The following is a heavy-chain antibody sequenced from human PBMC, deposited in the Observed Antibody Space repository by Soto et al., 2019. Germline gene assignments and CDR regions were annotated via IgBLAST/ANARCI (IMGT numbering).Heavy chain of an antibody. Sequence: SETLSLTCTVSGGSISSYYWSWIRQPPGKGLEWIGEIYHKGSSNYHPSLKSRISISVEKSKNQFSLNLSSMTAADTAVYYCAKRMATKSYYYYGMDVWGQGTKVTVSS. CDR1: GGSISSYY. V-gene: IGHV4-59*01. CDR2: IYHKGSS. CDR3: AKRMATKSYYYYGMDV. J-gene: IGHJ6*02. D-gene: IGHD5-12*01.